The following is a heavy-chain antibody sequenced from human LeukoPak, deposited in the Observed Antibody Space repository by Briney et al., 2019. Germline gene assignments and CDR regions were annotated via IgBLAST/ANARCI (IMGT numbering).Heavy chain of an antibody. J-gene: IGHJ6*04. V-gene: IGHV3-30*04. CDR1: GLSFNTYA. CDR2: ISYDGSYT. CDR3: ARALDV. Sequence: GGSLRLSCVDSGLSFNTYAMHWVRQAPGKGLEWVAAISYDGSYTYYRDSVRGRFTISRDNSKNTMYLQVNSLRAEDTAMYYCARALDVWGKGTTVTVSS.